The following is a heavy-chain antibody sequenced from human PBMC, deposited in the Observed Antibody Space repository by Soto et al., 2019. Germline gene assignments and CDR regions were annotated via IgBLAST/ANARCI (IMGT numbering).Heavy chain of an antibody. CDR1: GGSISSYY. CDR2: IYYSGST. Sequence: SETLSLTCTVSGGSISSYYWSWIRQPPGKGLEWIGYIYYSGSTNYNPSLKSRVTISVDTSKNQFSLKLSSVTAADTAVYYCARGSSGSSSWYVWFDPWGQGTLVTVSS. CDR3: ARGSSGSSSWYVWFDP. V-gene: IGHV4-59*01. J-gene: IGHJ5*02. D-gene: IGHD6-13*01.